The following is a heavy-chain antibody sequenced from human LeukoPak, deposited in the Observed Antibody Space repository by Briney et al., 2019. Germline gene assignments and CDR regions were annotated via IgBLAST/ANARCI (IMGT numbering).Heavy chain of an antibody. CDR1: GYTFTGYY. Sequence: ASVTLSCKASGYTFTGYYMHWVRQAPGHGLEWMGWINPNSGGTNYAQKFQGRVTMARDTSISTAYMEVSRLRSDDTAVYYCVRDRGSLGWFDPWGQGTLVTVSS. V-gene: IGHV1-2*02. D-gene: IGHD3-16*01. CDR3: VRDRGSLGWFDP. CDR2: INPNSGGT. J-gene: IGHJ5*02.